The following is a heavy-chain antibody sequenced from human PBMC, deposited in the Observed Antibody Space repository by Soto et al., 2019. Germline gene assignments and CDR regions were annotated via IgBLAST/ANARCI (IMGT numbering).Heavy chain of an antibody. D-gene: IGHD2-15*01. CDR2: ISGTGGT. Sequence: EVQLWESGGGLVQPGGSLRLSCAVSGFTFSSHVMSWVRQAPGEGLEWVSAISGTGGTYYADSVKGRFTISRDNSKNALYLQMNNLRDEDTAVYYCAKDRRGAYCSAGICYSPDYWGQGTLVIVSS. J-gene: IGHJ4*02. CDR3: AKDRRGAYCSAGICYSPDY. CDR1: GFTFSSHV. V-gene: IGHV3-23*01.